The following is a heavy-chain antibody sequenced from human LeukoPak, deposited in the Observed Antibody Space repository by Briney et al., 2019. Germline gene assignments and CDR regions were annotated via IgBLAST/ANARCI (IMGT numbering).Heavy chain of an antibody. CDR3: ARDPGGRRGFDY. J-gene: IGHJ4*02. D-gene: IGHD3-10*01. V-gene: IGHV3-53*05. CDR1: GFTVSSNY. Sequence: AGGSLRLSCAASGFTVSSNYMSWVRQAPGKGLEWVSVIYSGGSTYYADSVKGRFTISRDNSKNTLYLQMGSLRAEDMAVYYCARDPGGRRGFDYWGQGTLVTVSS. CDR2: IYSGGST.